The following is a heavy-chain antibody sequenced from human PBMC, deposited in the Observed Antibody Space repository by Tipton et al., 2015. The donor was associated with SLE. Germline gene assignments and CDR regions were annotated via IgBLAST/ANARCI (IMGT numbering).Heavy chain of an antibody. CDR2: IIPPFSPA. D-gene: IGHD5-24*01. Sequence: QSGAEVKKPGASVKVSCKASGYTFTNYGVSWVRQAPGQGLEWMGGIIPPFSPADYAQNFQGRLTITADESTRTAYMELRSLRYDDTAVYYCARGFDGSPRYFDLWGRGTLVTVSS. J-gene: IGHJ2*01. CDR1: GYTFTNYG. V-gene: IGHV1-69*13. CDR3: ARGFDGSPRYFDL.